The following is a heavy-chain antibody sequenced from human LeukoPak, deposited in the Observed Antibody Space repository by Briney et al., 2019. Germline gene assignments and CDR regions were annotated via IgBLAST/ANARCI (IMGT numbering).Heavy chain of an antibody. CDR2: IEQDGSEK. V-gene: IGHV3-7*01. CDR3: ARDRLLYYYDSGPTGHFQH. Sequence: GGSLRLSCADSGFTFSSYWMSWVRQAPGKGLEWVVNIEQDGSEKYYVDSVKGRFTISRDNAKNSLYLQMSSLRADDTAVYYCARDRLLYYYDSGPTGHFQHWGQGTLVTV. J-gene: IGHJ1*01. D-gene: IGHD3-22*01. CDR1: GFTFSSYW.